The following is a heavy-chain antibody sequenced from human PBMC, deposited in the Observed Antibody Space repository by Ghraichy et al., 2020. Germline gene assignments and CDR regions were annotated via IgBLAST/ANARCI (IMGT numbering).Heavy chain of an antibody. CDR2: ISHDGSYK. V-gene: IGHV3-30*18. J-gene: IGHJ4*02. Sequence: GGSLRLSCAVSGFTFSSYGMHWVLQAPRKGLEWVAFISHDGSYKDYADSVRGRFTISRDNSKNTLDLQMNSLRVEDTAVYYCAKGGSGSYSGQGFEYWGQGTLVTSSS. CDR1: GFTFSSYG. D-gene: IGHD3-10*01. CDR3: AKGGSGSYSGQGFEY.